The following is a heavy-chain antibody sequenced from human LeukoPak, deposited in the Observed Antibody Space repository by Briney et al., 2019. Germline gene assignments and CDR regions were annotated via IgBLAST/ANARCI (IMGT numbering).Heavy chain of an antibody. J-gene: IGHJ4*02. CDR2: ISYDGSNK. CDR3: AKDRHDFWSGYSTDY. CDR1: GFTFSNYG. V-gene: IGHV3-30*18. Sequence: PGGSLRLSCAASGFTFSNYGMHWVRQAPGKGLEWVAVISYDGSNKYYADSVKGRFTISRDNSKTTLYLQMNSLRAEDTAVYYCAKDRHDFWSGYSTDYWGQGTLVTVSS. D-gene: IGHD3-3*01.